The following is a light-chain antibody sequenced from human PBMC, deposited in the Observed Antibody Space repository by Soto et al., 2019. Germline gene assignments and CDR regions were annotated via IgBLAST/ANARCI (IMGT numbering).Light chain of an antibody. CDR3: QVWDSSSDHLYV. CDR1: NIGSKS. V-gene: IGLV3-21*04. J-gene: IGLJ1*01. Sequence: SYELTQPPSVSGAPGKTARITCGGNNIGSKSVHCYQQKPGQAPVLVIYYDSDRPSGSPERFSGSNSGNTATLTISRVEAGDEAYYYCQVWDSSSDHLYVFGTGTKLTVL. CDR2: YDS.